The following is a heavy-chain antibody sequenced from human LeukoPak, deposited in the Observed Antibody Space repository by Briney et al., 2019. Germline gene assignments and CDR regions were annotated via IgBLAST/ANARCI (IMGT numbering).Heavy chain of an antibody. CDR3: AKDGIWFGELLYNFDY. CDR2: ISGSGST. J-gene: IGHJ4*02. V-gene: IGHV3-23*01. CDR1: GFTFSSYA. Sequence: GGSLRLACAASGFTFSSYAMSWVRQAPGKGLEWVSAISGSGSTYYADSVKGQFTISRDNSKNTLYLQMNSLRAEDTAVYYCAKDGIWFGELLYNFDYWGQGTLVTVSS. D-gene: IGHD3-10*01.